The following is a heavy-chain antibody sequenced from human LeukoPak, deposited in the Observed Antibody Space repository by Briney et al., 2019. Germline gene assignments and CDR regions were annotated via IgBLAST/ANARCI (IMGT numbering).Heavy chain of an antibody. CDR3: ARGKRLRYFDRTKYYLDY. CDR2: ISYDGSKR. CDR1: GFTFSNYG. Sequence: HPGRSLRLSCAASGFTFSNYGIHWVRQAPGKGLEWVAVISYDGSKRYYADSVKGRFTISRDNSKDTLYLQMNSLRADDTAVYCCARGKRLRYFDRTKYYLDYWGQGTLVTVSS. D-gene: IGHD3-9*01. J-gene: IGHJ4*02. V-gene: IGHV3-30*03.